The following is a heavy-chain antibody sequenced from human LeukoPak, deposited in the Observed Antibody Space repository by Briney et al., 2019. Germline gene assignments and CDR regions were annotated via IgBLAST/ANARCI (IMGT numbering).Heavy chain of an antibody. Sequence: GGSLRLSCAASGFTFSSYAMSWVRQAPGKGLEWVSAMSGSGGSTYYADSVKGRFTISRDNSKNTLYLQMNSLRAEDTAVYYCASGSGYYSPFDYWGQGTLVTVSS. CDR1: GFTFSSYA. V-gene: IGHV3-23*01. CDR3: ASGSGYYSPFDY. CDR2: MSGSGGST. J-gene: IGHJ4*02. D-gene: IGHD3-22*01.